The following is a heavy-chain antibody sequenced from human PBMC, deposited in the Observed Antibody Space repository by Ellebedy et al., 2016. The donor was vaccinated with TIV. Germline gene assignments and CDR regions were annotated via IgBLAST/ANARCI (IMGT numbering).Heavy chain of an antibody. CDR3: ARVALRFLEWLNNWFDP. D-gene: IGHD3-3*01. CDR1: GFTFSSYS. V-gene: IGHV3-48*01. J-gene: IGHJ5*02. CDR2: ISSSSSTI. Sequence: GESLKISCAASGFTFSSYSMNWVRQAPGKGLEWVSYISSSSSTIYYADSVKGRFTISRDNAKNSLYLQMNSLRAEDTAVYYCARVALRFLEWLNNWFDPWGQGTLVTVSS.